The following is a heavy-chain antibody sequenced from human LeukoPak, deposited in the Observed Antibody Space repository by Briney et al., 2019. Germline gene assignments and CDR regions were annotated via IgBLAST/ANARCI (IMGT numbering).Heavy chain of an antibody. CDR3: ARVFRTAAGSYFYYYGMDV. CDR1: GGSVSSGSYY. D-gene: IGHD6-13*01. Sequence: SETLSLTCTVSGGSVSSGSYYWSWIRQPPGKGLEWIGYMSYSGSTNYNPSLKSRVTISVDTSKNQFSLKLSSVTAADTAVYYCARVFRTAAGSYFYYYGMDVWGQGTTVTVSS. V-gene: IGHV4-61*01. CDR2: MSYSGST. J-gene: IGHJ6*02.